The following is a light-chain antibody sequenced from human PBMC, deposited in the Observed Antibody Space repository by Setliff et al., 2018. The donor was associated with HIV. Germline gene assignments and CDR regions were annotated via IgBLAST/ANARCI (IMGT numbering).Light chain of an antibody. Sequence: QSALTQPASVSGSPGQSITISCTGTTSDIGTYNYVSWYQQHPGKAPKLMIYDVGNRPSGVSNRFSGSKSGNTASLTISGLQAEDEADYYCNSYTSSSHWVFGGGTKVTVL. CDR1: TSDIGTYNY. V-gene: IGLV2-14*03. CDR2: DVG. CDR3: NSYTSSSHWV. J-gene: IGLJ3*02.